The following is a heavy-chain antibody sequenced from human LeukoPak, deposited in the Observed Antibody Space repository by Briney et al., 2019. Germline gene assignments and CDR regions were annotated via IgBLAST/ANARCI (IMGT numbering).Heavy chain of an antibody. V-gene: IGHV3-13*01. Sequence: PVRTLRLSCAASGFTSSIFDTEWVPQSTGEGLEWVAAIGTEGDTYYPVSVKGRFTISRENGKNSLFLQMDSLRAGDSAVYYCARSFHCSGGRCYLDFLLWGQGTLVTVSS. CDR1: GFTSSIFD. CDR3: ARSFHCSGGRCYLDFLL. J-gene: IGHJ1*01. CDR2: IGTEGDT. D-gene: IGHD2-15*01.